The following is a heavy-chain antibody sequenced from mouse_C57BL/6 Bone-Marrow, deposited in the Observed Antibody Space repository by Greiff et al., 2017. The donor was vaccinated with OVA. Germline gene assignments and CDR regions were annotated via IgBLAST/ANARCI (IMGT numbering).Heavy chain of an antibody. CDR1: GYAFTNYL. CDR3: AREGDSSGYPFAY. D-gene: IGHD3-2*02. J-gene: IGHJ3*01. Sequence: VQLQESGAELVRPGTSVKVSCKASGYAFTNYLIEWVKQRPGQGLEWIGVINPGSGGTNYNEKFKGKATLTADKSSSTAYMQLSSLTSDDSAVYFCAREGDSSGYPFAYWDRGTLVTVSA. CDR2: INPGSGGT. V-gene: IGHV1-54*01.